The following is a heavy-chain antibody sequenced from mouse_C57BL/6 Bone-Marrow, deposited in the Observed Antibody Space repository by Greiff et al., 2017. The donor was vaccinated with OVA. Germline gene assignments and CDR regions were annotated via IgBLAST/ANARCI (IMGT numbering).Heavy chain of an antibody. V-gene: IGHV1-5*01. J-gene: IGHJ2*01. Sequence: VQLKESGPVLARPGASVKMSCKTSGYTFTSYWMHWVKQRPGQGLEWIGAIYPGNSDTSYNQKFKGKAKLTAVTSASTAYMELSSLTNEDSAVYYCTWTTVVATDFDYWGQGTTLTVSS. D-gene: IGHD1-1*01. CDR3: TWTTVVATDFDY. CDR1: GYTFTSYW. CDR2: IYPGNSDT.